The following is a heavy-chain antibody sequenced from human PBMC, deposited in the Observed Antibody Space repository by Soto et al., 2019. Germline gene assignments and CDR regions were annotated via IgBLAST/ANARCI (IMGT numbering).Heavy chain of an antibody. V-gene: IGHV3-23*01. J-gene: IGHJ4*02. CDR2: ISGSGGST. CDR3: AKNGGSYYGSGTTYFDY. Sequence: GGSLRLSCAASGFTFSSYAMSWVRQAPGKGLEWVSAISGSGGSTYYADSVKGRFTISRDNSKNTLYLQMNSLRAEDTAVYYCAKNGGSYYGSGTTYFDYWGQGTLVTVS. D-gene: IGHD3-10*01. CDR1: GFTFSSYA.